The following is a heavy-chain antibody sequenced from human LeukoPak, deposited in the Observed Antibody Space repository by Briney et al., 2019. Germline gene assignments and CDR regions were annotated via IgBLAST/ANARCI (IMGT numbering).Heavy chain of an antibody. CDR1: GFTFSSYE. CDR2: ISSSGSTI. D-gene: IGHD3-16*01. V-gene: IGHV3-48*03. J-gene: IGHJ4*02. CDR3: ARTWSYDWGIDY. Sequence: PGGSLRLSCAASGFTFSSYEMNWVRQAPGKGLEWLSYISSSGSTIYYADSVKGRFTISRDNAKNSLYLQMNSLRAEDTAVYYCARTWSYDWGIDYWGQGTLVTVSS.